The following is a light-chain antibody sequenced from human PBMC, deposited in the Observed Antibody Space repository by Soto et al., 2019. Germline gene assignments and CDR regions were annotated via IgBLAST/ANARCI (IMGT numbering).Light chain of an antibody. CDR2: DAS. CDR1: QSVSSY. Sequence: EIVLTQSPATLSLSPGARATLSCRASQSVSSYLAWYQQKPGQAPRLLIYDASNRATGIPARFSGSGSGTDFTLTISSLEPADFAVYYCQQRSNWPLTFGGGTKVDIK. J-gene: IGKJ4*01. V-gene: IGKV3-11*01. CDR3: QQRSNWPLT.